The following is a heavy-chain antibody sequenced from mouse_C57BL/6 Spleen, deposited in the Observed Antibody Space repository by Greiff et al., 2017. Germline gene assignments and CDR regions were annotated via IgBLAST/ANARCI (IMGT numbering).Heavy chain of an antibody. CDR1: GYTFTSSW. J-gene: IGHJ4*01. V-gene: IGHV1-64*01. Sequence: QVQLQQPGAELVKPGASVKLSCKASGYTFTSSWMHWVKQRPGQGLEWIGLIPPNSGSTNYNEKFKSKATLTVDKSSSTAYMPLSSLTSEDSAVYYCARYYCGSSYDAMEYWGQGTSVTVSA. CDR3: ARYYCGSSYDAMEY. D-gene: IGHD1-1*01. CDR2: IPPNSGST.